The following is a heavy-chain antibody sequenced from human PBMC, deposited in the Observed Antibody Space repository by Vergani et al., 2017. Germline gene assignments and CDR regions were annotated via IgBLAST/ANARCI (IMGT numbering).Heavy chain of an antibody. V-gene: IGHV1-46*03. CDR3: ASGDYGILTGYRY. Sequence: QVQVVQSGAEVKKSGASVKVPCKTSGYTFSNYYMHWVRQAPGQGLEWMGIINPSGGHTNYAQKFQGRVTMTRDTATSTVYMELSSLRSEDTAIYFCASGDYGILTGYRYWGQGTLVTVSA. J-gene: IGHJ4*02. CDR1: GYTFSNYY. D-gene: IGHD3-9*01. CDR2: INPSGGHT.